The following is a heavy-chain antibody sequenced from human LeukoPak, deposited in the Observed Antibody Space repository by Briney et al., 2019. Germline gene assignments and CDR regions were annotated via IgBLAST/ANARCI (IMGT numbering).Heavy chain of an antibody. V-gene: IGHV4-59*12. Sequence: SETLSLTCSVSGGSISSYYWSWIRQPPGKGLEWIGYISYSGSTNYNPSLKSRVTISVDTSKNQFSLKLSSVTAADTAVYYCARAQVEPAAMTYYYYYMDVWGKGTTVTVSS. J-gene: IGHJ6*03. D-gene: IGHD2-2*01. CDR3: ARAQVEPAAMTYYYYYMDV. CDR1: GGSISSYY. CDR2: ISYSGST.